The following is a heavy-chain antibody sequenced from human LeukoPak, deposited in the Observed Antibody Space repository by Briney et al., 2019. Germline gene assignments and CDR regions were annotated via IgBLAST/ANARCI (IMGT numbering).Heavy chain of an antibody. D-gene: IGHD1-26*01. CDR1: GYAFTSYD. Sequence: ASVTVSCKASGYAFTSYDLNWVRQATGQGLEWMGWMNPNSGNTGYTQKFQGRVTMTRNTSINTAYMELSSLKSEDTAVYYCARRGSYSGIYYYYYMDVWGKGTTVTVSS. V-gene: IGHV1-8*01. CDR2: MNPNSGNT. CDR3: ARRGSYSGIYYYYYMDV. J-gene: IGHJ6*03.